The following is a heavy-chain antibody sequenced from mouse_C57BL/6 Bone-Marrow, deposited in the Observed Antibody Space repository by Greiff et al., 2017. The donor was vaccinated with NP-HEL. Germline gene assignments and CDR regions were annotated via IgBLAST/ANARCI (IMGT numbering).Heavy chain of an antibody. CDR2: INPSNGGT. CDR1: GYTFTSYW. D-gene: IGHD1-1*01. V-gene: IGHV1-53*01. J-gene: IGHJ1*03. Sequence: QVQLQQPGTELVKPGASVKLSCKASGYTFTSYWMHWVKQRPGQGLEWIGNINPSNGGTNYNEKFKSKATLTVDKSSSTAYMQLSSLTSEDSAVYYCARAPITTVVADWYFDVWGTGTTVTVSS. CDR3: ARAPITTVVADWYFDV.